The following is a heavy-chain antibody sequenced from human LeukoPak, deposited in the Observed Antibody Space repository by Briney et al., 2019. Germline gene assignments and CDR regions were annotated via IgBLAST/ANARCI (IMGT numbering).Heavy chain of an antibody. D-gene: IGHD1-26*01. CDR3: APQAHSGSNY. CDR2: IIPILGIA. V-gene: IGHV1-69*04. Sequence: GASVKVSCKASGGTFSSYAISWVRQAPGQGLGWMGRIIPILGIANYAQKFQGRVTITADKSTSTAYMELSSLRSEDTAVYYCAPQAHSGSNYWGQGTLVTVSS. J-gene: IGHJ4*02. CDR1: GGTFSSYA.